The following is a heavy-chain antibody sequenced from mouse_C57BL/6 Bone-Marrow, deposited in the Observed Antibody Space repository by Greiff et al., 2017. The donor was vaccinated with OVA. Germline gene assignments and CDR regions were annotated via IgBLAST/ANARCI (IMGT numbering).Heavy chain of an antibody. CDR2: INPYNGGT. Sequence: VQLQQSGPVLVKPGASVKMSCKASGYTFTDYYMNWVKQSHGKSLEWIGVINPYNGGTSYNQKFKGKATLPVDKSSSTAYMELNSLTSEDSAVYYCARAILPNAMDYWGQGTSVTVSS. CDR1: GYTFTDYY. V-gene: IGHV1-19*01. CDR3: ARAILPNAMDY. J-gene: IGHJ4*01.